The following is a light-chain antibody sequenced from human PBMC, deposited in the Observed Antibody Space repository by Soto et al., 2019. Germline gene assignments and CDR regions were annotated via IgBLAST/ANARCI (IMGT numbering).Light chain of an antibody. CDR3: QVCDSSSDHPGV. CDR1: NIGSKS. CDR2: DDS. V-gene: IGLV3-21*02. J-gene: IGLJ3*02. Sequence: SYELTQPPSVSVAPGQTARITCGGNNIGSKSVQWYQQKPGKAPVLVVYDDSDRPSGIPERFSGSNSVNTATLTISRVEAGDEADYYCQVCDSSSDHPGVFGVGTKLTVL.